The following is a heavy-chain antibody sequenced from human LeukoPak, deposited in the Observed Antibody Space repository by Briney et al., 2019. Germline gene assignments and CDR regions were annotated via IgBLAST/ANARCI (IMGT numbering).Heavy chain of an antibody. CDR2: ISRSSSYI. J-gene: IGHJ4*02. Sequence: GGSLRLSCAASGFTFSSYTMNWVRQAPGKGLEWVSSISRSSSYIYYADSMKGRFTISRDNANNSLFLQMNSLRAEDTAVYYCARGGFSVGGNFDYWGQGTLVTVSS. D-gene: IGHD4-23*01. CDR3: ARGGFSVGGNFDY. CDR1: GFTFSSYT. V-gene: IGHV3-21*01.